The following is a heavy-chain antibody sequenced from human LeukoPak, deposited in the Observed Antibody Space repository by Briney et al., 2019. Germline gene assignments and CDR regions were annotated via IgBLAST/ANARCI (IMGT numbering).Heavy chain of an antibody. D-gene: IGHD3-16*01. CDR1: GFTVSSNY. Sequence: GGSLRLSCAASGFTVSSNYMSWVRQAPGKGLEWVSVIYSGGSTYYADSVKGRFTISRDNSKNTLYLQMNSLRAEDTAVYYCARDPTPSELGDFDYWGQGTLVTVSS. J-gene: IGHJ4*02. CDR3: ARDPTPSELGDFDY. V-gene: IGHV3-66*01. CDR2: IYSGGST.